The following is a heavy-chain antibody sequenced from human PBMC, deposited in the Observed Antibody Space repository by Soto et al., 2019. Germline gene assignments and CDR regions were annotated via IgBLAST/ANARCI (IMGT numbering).Heavy chain of an antibody. CDR2: IYPGDSDP. J-gene: IGHJ4*02. CDR3: ALTRTNCYGSTTVNKCFDS. V-gene: IGHV5-51*01. D-gene: IGHD2-2*01. CDR1: GYTFTNYW. Sequence: GESLKISCKVSGYTFTNYWIAWVRQMPGKGLEWMGIIYPGDSDPRYSPLFQGQVTISADKSISTAYLQWISLKASDTAMYYCALTRTNCYGSTTVNKCFDSWGQGTLVTVSS.